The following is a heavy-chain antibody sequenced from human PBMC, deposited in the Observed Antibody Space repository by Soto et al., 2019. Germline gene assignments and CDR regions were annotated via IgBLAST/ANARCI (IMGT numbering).Heavy chain of an antibody. J-gene: IGHJ1*01. Sequence: SGFTFSDYAMPWARQAPGKGLEWVALISPAGTNQYYADSAKGRSTISRDNSKNTLYLQMNSLRPEDTGLYYCARENSRISPRLFQHWGHGTLVTVSS. CDR1: GFTFSDYA. V-gene: IGHV3-30-3*01. CDR3: ARENSRISPRLFQH. D-gene: IGHD6-6*01. CDR2: ISPAGTNQ.